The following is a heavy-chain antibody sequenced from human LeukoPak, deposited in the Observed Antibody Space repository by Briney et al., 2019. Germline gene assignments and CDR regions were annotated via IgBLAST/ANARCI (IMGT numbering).Heavy chain of an antibody. D-gene: IGHD1-26*01. CDR1: GYSISSGYY. Sequence: SETLSLTCTVSGYSISSGYYWGWIRQPPGKGLEWIGSIHYSARIYYDPSLKSRLTISPDTSKNQFSLKLTSVTAADTAVYYCTREVRSAWASFDPWGQGTLVIVSS. J-gene: IGHJ5*02. CDR3: TREVRSAWASFDP. CDR2: IHYSARI. V-gene: IGHV4-38-2*02.